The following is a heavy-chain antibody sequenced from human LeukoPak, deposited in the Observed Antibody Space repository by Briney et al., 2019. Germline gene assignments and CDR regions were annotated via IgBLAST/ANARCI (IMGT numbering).Heavy chain of an antibody. J-gene: IGHJ4*02. CDR2: IRASGAGT. Sequence: PGGSLRLSCAASGFTFDYSAMTWVRQGPGKGLEWVSGIRASGAGTYYADSVKGRLTIARDNSKNTLYLQMNSLRAEDTAVYYCAKPMAGSCTGSTCYFDSWGQGTLVTVSS. CDR1: GFTFDYSA. CDR3: AKPMAGSCTGSTCYFDS. D-gene: IGHD2-8*02. V-gene: IGHV3-23*01.